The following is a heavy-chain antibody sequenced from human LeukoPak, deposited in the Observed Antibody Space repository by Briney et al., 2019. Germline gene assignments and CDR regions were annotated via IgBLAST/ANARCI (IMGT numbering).Heavy chain of an antibody. V-gene: IGHV1-24*01. CDR3: ATDGMAPYDSSGTFDC. CDR2: FDPEDGET. D-gene: IGHD3-22*01. CDR1: GYTLTELS. Sequence: ASVKVSCKVSGYTLTELSMHWVRQAPGKGLEWMGGFDPEDGETIYAQKFQGRVTMTEDTSTDTAYMELSSLRSEDTAVYYCATDGMAPYDSSGTFDCWGQGTLVTVSS. J-gene: IGHJ4*02.